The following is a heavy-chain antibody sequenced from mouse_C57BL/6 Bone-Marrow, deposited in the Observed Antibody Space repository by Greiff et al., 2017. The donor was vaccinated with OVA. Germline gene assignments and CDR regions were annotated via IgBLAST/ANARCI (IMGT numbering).Heavy chain of an antibody. Sequence: EVMLVESGGGLVKPGGSLKLSCAASGFTFSSYTMSWVRQTPEKRLEWVATISGGGGNTYYPDSVKGRFTISRDNAKNTLYLQMSSLRSEDTALYYCARHGLRGYDRFAYWGQGTLVTVSA. J-gene: IGHJ3*01. CDR2: ISGGGGNT. CDR1: GFTFSSYT. D-gene: IGHD2-2*01. CDR3: ARHGLRGYDRFAY. V-gene: IGHV5-9*01.